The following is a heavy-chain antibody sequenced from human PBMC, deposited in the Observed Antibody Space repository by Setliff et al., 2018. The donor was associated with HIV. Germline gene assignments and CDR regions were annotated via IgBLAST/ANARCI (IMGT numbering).Heavy chain of an antibody. V-gene: IGHV4-38-2*02. CDR2: IYHSGRT. CDR1: GVSITTYY. CDR3: ARVTPSFPYYFDL. Sequence: ETLSLTCTVSGVSITTYYWGWIRQPPGKGLEWIGNIYHSGRTYYNPSLQSRVAISIDTSKNQFSLSLQSVSATDTATYYCARVTPSFPYYFDLWGQGALVTVSS. J-gene: IGHJ4*02.